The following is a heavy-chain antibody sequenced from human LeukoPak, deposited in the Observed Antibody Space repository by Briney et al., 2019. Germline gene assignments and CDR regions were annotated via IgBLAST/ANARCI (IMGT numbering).Heavy chain of an antibody. Sequence: PGGSLRLACAASGFTFSNYAMNWVRQAPGKGLEWVANIKEDGSIKYYVDSVKGRLTISRDNAKSSVYLQVNSLRAEDTALYYCARIGYSSSSIDYWGQGTLVTVSS. V-gene: IGHV3-7*01. D-gene: IGHD6-13*01. CDR2: IKEDGSIK. CDR3: ARIGYSSSSIDY. J-gene: IGHJ4*02. CDR1: GFTFSNYA.